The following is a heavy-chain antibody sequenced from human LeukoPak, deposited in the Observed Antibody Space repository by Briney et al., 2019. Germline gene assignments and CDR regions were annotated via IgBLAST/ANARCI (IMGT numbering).Heavy chain of an antibody. CDR3: ARDRTRTGDTAMVDY. V-gene: IGHV3-20*04. CDR2: INWNGGRT. Sequence: PGGSLRLSCAASGFTFNDYGMSWVRQAPGKGLEWVSGINWNGGRTGYADSMKGRFTISRDNAKNSLYLQMNSLRAEDTAVYYCARDRTRTGDTAMVDYWGQGTLVTVSS. J-gene: IGHJ4*02. CDR1: GFTFNDYG. D-gene: IGHD5-18*01.